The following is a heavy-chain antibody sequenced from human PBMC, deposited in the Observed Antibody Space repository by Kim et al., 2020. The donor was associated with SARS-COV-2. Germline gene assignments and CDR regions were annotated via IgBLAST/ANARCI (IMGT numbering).Heavy chain of an antibody. J-gene: IGHJ4*02. CDR2: IYDDTINK. CDR3: AKEVWTGYPQYSFHY. D-gene: IGHD3-3*01. Sequence: GGSLRLSCTVPGFTLSSYAVHWVRQAPGKGLEWVSIIYDDTINKYYTNSVKGRFTISRDNSKNTVYLEMNSLRAEDTAVYYCAKEVWTGYPQYSFHYWGQGTLVTVSS. CDR1: GFTLSSYA. V-gene: IGHV3-33*06.